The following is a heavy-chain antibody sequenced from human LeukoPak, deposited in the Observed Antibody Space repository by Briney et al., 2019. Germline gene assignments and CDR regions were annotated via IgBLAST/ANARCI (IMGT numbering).Heavy chain of an antibody. D-gene: IGHD3-3*01. CDR3: ARHQRSGWSGYYGFDY. J-gene: IGHJ4*02. CDR2: IYYSGST. Sequence: PSETLSLTCTVSGGSISSRSYYWGWIRQPPGKGLEWIGSIYYSGSTYYNPSLKSRVTISVDTSKNQFSLKLSSVTAADTAVYYCARHQRSGWSGYYGFDYWGQGTLVTVSS. V-gene: IGHV4-39*01. CDR1: GGSISSRSYY.